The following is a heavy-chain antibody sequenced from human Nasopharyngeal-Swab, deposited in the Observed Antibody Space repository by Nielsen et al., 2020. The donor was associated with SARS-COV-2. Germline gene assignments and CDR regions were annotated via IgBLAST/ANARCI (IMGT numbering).Heavy chain of an antibody. D-gene: IGHD1-26*01. CDR3: AKDRSGSYDY. CDR1: GFSFNTYA. CDR2: ITSSGANT. J-gene: IGHJ4*02. Sequence: GESLKISCAASGFSFNTYAMSWVRQAPGKGLEWVSAITSSGANTYYADSVKGRFTISRDNSKNTLYLQMSSLRADDTAVYYCAKDRSGSYDYWGQGTLVTVSS. V-gene: IGHV3-23*01.